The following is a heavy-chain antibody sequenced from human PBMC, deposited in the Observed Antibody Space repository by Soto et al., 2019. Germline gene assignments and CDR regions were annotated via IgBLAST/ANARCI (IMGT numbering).Heavy chain of an antibody. CDR2: IYYSGST. Sequence: PSETLSLTCTVSGGSISSGGYYWSWIRQHPGKGVEWIGYIYYSGSTYYNPSLKSRVTISVDTSKNQFSLKLSSVTAADTAVDFCASDGPPGFRVLEWPTLMGPRIHVWGQATT. J-gene: IGHJ6*02. CDR1: GGSISSGGYY. V-gene: IGHV4-31*03. CDR3: ASDGPPGFRVLEWPTLMGPRIHV. D-gene: IGHD3-3*01.